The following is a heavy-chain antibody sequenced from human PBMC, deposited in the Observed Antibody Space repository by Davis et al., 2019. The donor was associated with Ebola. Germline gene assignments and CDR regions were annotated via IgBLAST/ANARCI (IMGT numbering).Heavy chain of an antibody. CDR1: GGSFSGYY. D-gene: IGHD3-10*01. Sequence: MPSETLSLTCAAYGGSFSGYYWSWIRQPPGKGLEWIGEINHSGSTNYNPSLKSRVTISVDTSKNQFSLKLSSVTAADTAVYYCARGRIWFGELGWFDPWGQGTLVTVSS. CDR3: ARGRIWFGELGWFDP. V-gene: IGHV4-34*01. CDR2: INHSGST. J-gene: IGHJ5*02.